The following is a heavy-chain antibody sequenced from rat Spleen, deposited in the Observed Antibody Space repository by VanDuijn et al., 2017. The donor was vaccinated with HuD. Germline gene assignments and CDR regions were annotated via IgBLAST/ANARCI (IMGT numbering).Heavy chain of an antibody. CDR2: ISPSGGGT. CDR1: GFTFSGYW. CDR3: ARHAGDYGSYFDY. D-gene: IGHD1-3*01. Sequence: EVQLVETGGGLVQPGRSLKLSCVASGFTFSGYWMYWIRQAPGKGLEWVTSISPSGGGTYYRDSVKGRFTVSRDNAKSTLYLQMDSLRSEDTATYYCARHAGDYGSYFDYWGQGVMVTVSS. V-gene: IGHV5-58*01. J-gene: IGHJ2*01.